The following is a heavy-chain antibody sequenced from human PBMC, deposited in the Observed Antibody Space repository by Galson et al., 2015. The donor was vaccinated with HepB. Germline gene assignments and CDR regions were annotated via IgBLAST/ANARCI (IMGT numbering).Heavy chain of an antibody. V-gene: IGHV3-48*04. D-gene: IGHD3-16*01. CDR1: GFTFNGYS. CDR3: ARERGSIFSQLYYFDY. CDR2: ISSSSSTTI. Sequence: SLRLSCAASGFTFNGYSMNWVRQALGKGLEWLSYISSSSSTTIYYADSVKGRFTISRDNAKSSLYLQMNSLRAEDTAVYYCARERGSIFSQLYYFDYWGQGALVTVSS. J-gene: IGHJ4*02.